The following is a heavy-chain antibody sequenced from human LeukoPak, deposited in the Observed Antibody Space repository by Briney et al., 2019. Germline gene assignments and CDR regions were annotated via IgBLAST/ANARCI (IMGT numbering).Heavy chain of an antibody. Sequence: PSETLSLTCSVSGGSISSYYWSWIRQPPGKGLEWIGYIYYSGSTNYNPSLKSRVTISVDTSKNQFSLKLSSVTAADTAVYYCARNTYYYDSSGYYYLDYWGQGTLVTVSS. CDR3: ARNTYYYDSSGYYYLDY. J-gene: IGHJ4*02. D-gene: IGHD3-22*01. CDR1: GGSISSYY. V-gene: IGHV4-59*01. CDR2: IYYSGST.